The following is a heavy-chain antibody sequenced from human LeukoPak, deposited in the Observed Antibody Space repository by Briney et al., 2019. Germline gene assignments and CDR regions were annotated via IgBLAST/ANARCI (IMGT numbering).Heavy chain of an antibody. Sequence: SETLSLTCSVSGDSIRSDSWSWIRQSPGGGLEWIGYIFTGSTTYNPSLKSRVTISVDTSKNQFSLKLSSVTAADTAVYYCARRLRTYFDYWGQGSLVTVSS. J-gene: IGHJ4*02. CDR2: IFTGST. CDR1: GDSIRSDS. CDR3: ARRLRTYFDY. V-gene: IGHV4-4*09.